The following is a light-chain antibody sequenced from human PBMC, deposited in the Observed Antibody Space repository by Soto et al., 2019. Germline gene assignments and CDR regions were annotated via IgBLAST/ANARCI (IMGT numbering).Light chain of an antibody. CDR1: QSFNSNY. CDR3: LQHNSYPLT. Sequence: EIWLTQFPGTLSLSPGERATLSCTASQSFNSNYLAWYQQKPGQAPRLLIYGASTRATGIPDRFSGSGSGTDFTLTISRLEPEDFATYYCLQHNSYPLTFGPGTKVDIK. J-gene: IGKJ3*01. V-gene: IGKV3-20*01. CDR2: GAS.